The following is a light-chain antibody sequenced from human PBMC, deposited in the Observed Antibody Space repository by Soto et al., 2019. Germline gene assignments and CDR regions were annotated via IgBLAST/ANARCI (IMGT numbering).Light chain of an antibody. CDR3: QQRGNWPPT. V-gene: IGKV3-11*01. CDR2: DAS. J-gene: IGKJ3*01. Sequence: EVVLTQSPATLSLSPGEIATLSCRASQSVSSYLAWYQQKPGQTPRLLIYDASNRATGIPARFSGSGSGTDFTLTISSLEPEDVAFYFCQQRGNWPPTFGPGTKVDI. CDR1: QSVSSY.